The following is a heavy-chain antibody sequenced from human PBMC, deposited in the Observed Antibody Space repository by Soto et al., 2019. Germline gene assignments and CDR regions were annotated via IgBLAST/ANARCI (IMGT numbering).Heavy chain of an antibody. CDR1: GFTFNDYY. J-gene: IGHJ4*02. Sequence: PVGSLRLSCVASGFTFNDYYMSWIRQAPGKGLEWLSYISVTSAYTNYAESVKGRFTISRDNAQNSLYLQMNSLRAEDTALYYCAITPRSSYGPFDYWGRGTLVTVS. D-gene: IGHD5-18*01. V-gene: IGHV3-11*06. CDR2: ISVTSAYT. CDR3: AITPRSSYGPFDY.